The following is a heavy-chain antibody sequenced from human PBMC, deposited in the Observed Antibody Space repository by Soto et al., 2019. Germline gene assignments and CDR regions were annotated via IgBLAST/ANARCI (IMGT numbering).Heavy chain of an antibody. CDR2: KISNSGGT. CDR3: AIRHSGGYCSGGSCLGTTANYYYYYGMDV. V-gene: IGHV1-2*04. Sequence: GASVKVSCKASGFTFTGYYMHWVRQAPGQGHEWRGWKISNSGGTNYAQKLQGWVTMTRDTSISTAYMELSRLRSNETAVYYCAIRHSGGYCSGGSCLGTTANYYYYYGMDVWGQGTTVTVSS. D-gene: IGHD2-15*01. J-gene: IGHJ6*02. CDR1: GFTFTGYY.